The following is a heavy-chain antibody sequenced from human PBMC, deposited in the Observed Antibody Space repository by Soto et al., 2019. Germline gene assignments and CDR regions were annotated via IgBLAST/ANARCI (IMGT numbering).Heavy chain of an antibody. Sequence: ASVKVSCKASGYTFTSYYMHWVRQAPGQGLEWMGIINPSGGSTSYAQKFQGRVTMTRDTSTSTAYMELSRLRSEDTAVYYCVSGDALYYYYGMDVWGKWPTGTVSS. CDR3: VSGDALYYYYGMDV. J-gene: IGHJ6*04. D-gene: IGHD3-3*01. V-gene: IGHV1-46*01. CDR2: INPSGGST. CDR1: GYTFTSYY.